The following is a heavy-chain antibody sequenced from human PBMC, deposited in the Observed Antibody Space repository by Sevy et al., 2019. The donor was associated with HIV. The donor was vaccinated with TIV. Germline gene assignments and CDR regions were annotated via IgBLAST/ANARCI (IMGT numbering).Heavy chain of an antibody. Sequence: GGSLRLSCAASGFTFSSYGMHWVRQAPGKGLEWVAFIRYDGSNKYYADSVKGRFTISRDNSKNTLYLQMNSLRAEDTAVYYCAKDISSWYGDGFDYWGQGTLVIVSS. CDR3: AKDISSWYGDGFDY. CDR2: IRYDGSNK. V-gene: IGHV3-30*02. J-gene: IGHJ4*02. CDR1: GFTFSSYG. D-gene: IGHD6-13*01.